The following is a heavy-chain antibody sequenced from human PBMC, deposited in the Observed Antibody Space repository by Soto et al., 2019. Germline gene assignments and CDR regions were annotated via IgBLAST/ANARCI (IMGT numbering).Heavy chain of an antibody. J-gene: IGHJ4*02. CDR3: GSEYSLAVVAPGS. Sequence: QVQLVESGGGVVQPGRSLRLSCAASGFTFSSYTMHWVRQTPGKGLEWVAHISYDGGDKYYADSVKGRFTISRDNSKSTLYLQMNSLRAEDTSVYYCGSEYSLAVVAPGSWGQGILVTVSS. CDR2: ISYDGGDK. D-gene: IGHD2-15*01. V-gene: IGHV3-30-3*01. CDR1: GFTFSSYT.